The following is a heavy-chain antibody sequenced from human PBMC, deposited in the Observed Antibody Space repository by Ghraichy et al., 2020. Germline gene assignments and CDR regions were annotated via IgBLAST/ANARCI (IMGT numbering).Heavy chain of an antibody. CDR1: GFSLSTSGVG. V-gene: IGHV2-5*01. CDR2: IYWNDDK. D-gene: IGHD3-22*01. J-gene: IGHJ4*02. CDR3: AHSRYYDRSGYLLFDY. Sequence: SGPTLVKPTQTLTLTCTFSGFSLSTSGVGVGWIRQPPGKALEWLALIYWNDDKRYIPSLKSRLTITKEPSKTQVVLTMTNMDPVDAATSYCAHSRYYDRSGYLLFDYWGQGTLVTVSS.